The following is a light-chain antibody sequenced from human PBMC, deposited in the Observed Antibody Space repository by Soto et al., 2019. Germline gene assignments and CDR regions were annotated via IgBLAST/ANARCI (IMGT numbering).Light chain of an antibody. V-gene: IGKV1-5*01. J-gene: IGKJ2*01. CDR1: QSISGW. CDR2: DAS. Sequence: DIQMTQSPSTLSASVGDRVTITCRASQSISGWLAWYQQKPGKAPKLLIYDASSLEGGVSSRFSGSGSGTEFTLTISGLQPDDFATYYCKQYNSFSHTFGQ. CDR3: KQYNSFSHT.